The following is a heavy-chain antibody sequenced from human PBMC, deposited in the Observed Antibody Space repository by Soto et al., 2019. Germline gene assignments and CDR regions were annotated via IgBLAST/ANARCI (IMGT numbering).Heavy chain of an antibody. D-gene: IGHD2-21*02. CDR1: GFTFSDYY. V-gene: IGHV3-11*05. Sequence: LSCAASGFTFSDYYMSWIRQAPGKGLEWVSYISSSSSYTNYADSVKGRFTISRDNAKNSLYLQMNRLRAEDTAVDCCAGVPSCGGDCYSDYWGQGTLVTVSS. J-gene: IGHJ4*02. CDR2: ISSSSSYT. CDR3: AGVPSCGGDCYSDY.